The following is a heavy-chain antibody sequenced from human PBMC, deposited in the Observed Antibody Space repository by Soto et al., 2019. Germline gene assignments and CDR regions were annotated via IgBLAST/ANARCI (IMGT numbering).Heavy chain of an antibody. CDR2: IDPSDSYT. V-gene: IGHV5-10-1*01. Sequence: PGESLKISCKGSGYSFTSYWISRVRQMPGKGLEWMGRIDPSDSYTNYSPSFQGHVTISADKSISTAYLQWSSLKASDTAMYYCARSNAYPAPFWSGYYKYWFDPWGQGTLVTVSS. D-gene: IGHD3-3*01. CDR1: GYSFTSYW. CDR3: ARSNAYPAPFWSGYYKYWFDP. J-gene: IGHJ5*02.